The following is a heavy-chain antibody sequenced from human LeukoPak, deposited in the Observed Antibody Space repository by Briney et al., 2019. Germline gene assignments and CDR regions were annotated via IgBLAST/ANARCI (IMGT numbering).Heavy chain of an antibody. V-gene: IGHV3-48*02. Sequence: GGSLRLSCAASGFTFSSYSMNWVRQAPGKGLEWVSYISSSSSTIYYADSVKGRFTISRDNAKNSLYLQMNSLRDEDTAVYYCARVPPSSSWSYYFDYWGQGTLVTVSS. J-gene: IGHJ4*02. D-gene: IGHD6-6*01. CDR2: ISSSSSTI. CDR1: GFTFSSYS. CDR3: ARVPPSSSWSYYFDY.